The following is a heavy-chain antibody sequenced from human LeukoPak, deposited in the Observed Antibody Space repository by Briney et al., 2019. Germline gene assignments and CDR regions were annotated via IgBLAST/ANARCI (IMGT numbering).Heavy chain of an antibody. Sequence: GASVKVSCKAPGYTFTSYYMHWVRQAPGQGLEWMGIINPSGGSTSYAQKFQGRVTMTRDTSTSTVYMELSSLRSEDTAVYYCARGYYDSSGYYYLFDYWGQGTLVTVSS. D-gene: IGHD3-22*01. CDR2: INPSGGST. V-gene: IGHV1-46*01. CDR1: GYTFTSYY. CDR3: ARGYYDSSGYYYLFDY. J-gene: IGHJ4*02.